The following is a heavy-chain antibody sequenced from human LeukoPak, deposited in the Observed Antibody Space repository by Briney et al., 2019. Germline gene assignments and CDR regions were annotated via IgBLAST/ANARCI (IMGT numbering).Heavy chain of an antibody. CDR2: INPNSGGT. D-gene: IGHD3-10*01. CDR3: ARWGYYGSGSYYRSPNDY. Sequence: ASVNVSCMASGYTFIGYYMHWVRQAPGQGLEWMGWINPNSGGTTYAQRFQGRVTMTRDTSISTAYMELSRLGSDDTAVYYCARWGYYGSGSYYRSPNDYWGQGTLVTVSS. V-gene: IGHV1-2*02. CDR1: GYTFIGYY. J-gene: IGHJ4*02.